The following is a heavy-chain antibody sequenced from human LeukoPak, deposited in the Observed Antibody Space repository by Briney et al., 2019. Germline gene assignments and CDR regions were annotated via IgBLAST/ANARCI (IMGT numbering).Heavy chain of an antibody. Sequence: ASVKVSCKASGYTFTSYGISWVRQAPGQGLEWMGWISAYNGNTNYAQKLQGRVTMTTDTSTSTAYKELRSLRSDDTAVYYCARDRVFPQDHYFDYWGQGTLVTVSS. V-gene: IGHV1-18*01. CDR1: GYTFTSYG. D-gene: IGHD2/OR15-2a*01. CDR3: ARDRVFPQDHYFDY. CDR2: ISAYNGNT. J-gene: IGHJ4*02.